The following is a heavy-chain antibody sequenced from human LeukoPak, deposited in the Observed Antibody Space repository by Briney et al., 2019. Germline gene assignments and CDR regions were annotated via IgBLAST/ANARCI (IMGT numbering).Heavy chain of an antibody. CDR1: GYTFTTYG. D-gene: IGHD5-12*01. CDR2: VSPYNGDT. V-gene: IGHV1-18*01. J-gene: IGHJ4*02. Sequence: GASVTVSCKASGYTFTTYGISWVRQAPGQGLEWMGWVSPYNGDTNYAQKFQGRVTMTTDTSTSTVYMELTSLTSDDTAVYYCARDWVWSTGYDCFDVWGQGTLVTVSS. CDR3: ARDWVWSTGYDCFDV.